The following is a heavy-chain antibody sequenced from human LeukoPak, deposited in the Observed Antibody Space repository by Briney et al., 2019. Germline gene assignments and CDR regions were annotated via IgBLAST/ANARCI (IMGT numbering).Heavy chain of an antibody. Sequence: GGTLRLSCAASGFTFSSYGMSWVRQAPGKGLEWVSAISGSGGSTYYADSVKGRFTISRDNSKNTLYLQMNSLRAEDTAVYYCAKAYLRSGWYFFDYWGQGTLVTVSS. CDR2: ISGSGGST. CDR3: AKAYLRSGWYFFDY. CDR1: GFTFSSYG. D-gene: IGHD6-19*01. J-gene: IGHJ4*02. V-gene: IGHV3-23*01.